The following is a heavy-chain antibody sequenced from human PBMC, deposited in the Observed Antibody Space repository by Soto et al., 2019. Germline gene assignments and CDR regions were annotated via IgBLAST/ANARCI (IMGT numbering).Heavy chain of an antibody. CDR1: GYTFTKYA. V-gene: IGHV1-3*01. D-gene: IGHD1-26*01. CDR3: ARVRRGVGWDY. J-gene: IGHJ4*02. CDR2: INAGNGDT. Sequence: ASVKVSCKASGYTFTKYAVHWVRQAPGQRLEWMGWINAGNGDTKYSQKFQGRVTIARNTSASTVYMDLSSLRSEDTAVYYCARVRRGVGWDYWGQGXQVTVSS.